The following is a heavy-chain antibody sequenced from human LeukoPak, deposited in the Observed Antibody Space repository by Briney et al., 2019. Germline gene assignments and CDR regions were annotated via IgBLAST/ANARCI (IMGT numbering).Heavy chain of an antibody. V-gene: IGHV3-66*01. J-gene: IGHJ5*02. CDR2: IYSGTTA. CDR3: ARVEEGWFDP. Sequence: PGGSLRLSCAASGFTVSSNYMGWVRQAPGKGLEWVSVIYSGTTAYYPVSVRGRFTISRDNSMNTLYLQMNSLSAEDTAVYYCARVEEGWFDPWGQGTLVTVSS. CDR1: GFTVSSNY.